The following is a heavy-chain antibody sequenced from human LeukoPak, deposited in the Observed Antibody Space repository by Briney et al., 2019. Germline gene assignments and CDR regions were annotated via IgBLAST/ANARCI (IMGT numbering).Heavy chain of an antibody. J-gene: IGHJ4*02. V-gene: IGHV4-34*01. CDR2: INHSGST. D-gene: IGHD6-19*01. CDR1: GGSFSGYY. CDR3: ARAAVAGPVDY. Sequence: PSETLSLTCAVYGGSFSGYYWSWIRQPPGKGLEWIGEINHSGSTNYNPSLRSRVTISVDTSKNQFSLKLTSVTAADTAVYYCARAAVAGPVDYWGRGTLVTVSS.